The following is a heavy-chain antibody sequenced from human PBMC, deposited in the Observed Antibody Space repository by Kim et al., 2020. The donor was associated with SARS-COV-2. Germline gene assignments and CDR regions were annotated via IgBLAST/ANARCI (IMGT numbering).Heavy chain of an antibody. J-gene: IGHJ4*02. CDR1: GFIFSNYW. CDR3: TRVTGSTDRVDV. CDR2: IYADGRTS. D-gene: IGHD1-7*01. Sequence: GGSLRLSCEASGFIFSNYWMHWVRQVPGKGLVWVSGIYADGRTSRYADSVVGRFTMSRDNAKNTLYLQLNSVRAEDTAVYYCTRVTGSTDRVDVWGQGALVTVSS. V-gene: IGHV3-74*01.